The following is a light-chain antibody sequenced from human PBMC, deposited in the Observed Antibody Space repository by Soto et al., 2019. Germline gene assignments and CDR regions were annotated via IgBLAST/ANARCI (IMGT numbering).Light chain of an antibody. CDR2: GAS. CDR3: QQYGSAPLT. V-gene: IGKV3-20*01. Sequence: EIVLTQSPGTLSLSPGERATLSCRASQSVSNNYLAWYQQKPGQAPRLLIYGASRRASGIPDRFSGSGSGTDFPLTISRLEPEDFAVYSCQQYGSAPLTFGGGTKLEIK. J-gene: IGKJ4*01. CDR1: QSVSNNY.